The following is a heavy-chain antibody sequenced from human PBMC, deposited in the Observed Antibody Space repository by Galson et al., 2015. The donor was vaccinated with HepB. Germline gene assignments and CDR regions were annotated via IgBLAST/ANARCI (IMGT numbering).Heavy chain of an antibody. J-gene: IGHJ6*03. CDR3: ARDQDLYSGYPYLYYMDV. Sequence: SETLSLTCTVSGGSISSYYWSWIRQPAGKGLEWIGRIYTSGSTNYNPSLKSRVTMSVDTSKNQFSLKLSSVTAADTAVYYCARDQDLYSGYPYLYYMDVWGKGTTVTVSS. CDR1: GGSISSYY. CDR2: IYTSGST. D-gene: IGHD5-12*01. V-gene: IGHV4-4*07.